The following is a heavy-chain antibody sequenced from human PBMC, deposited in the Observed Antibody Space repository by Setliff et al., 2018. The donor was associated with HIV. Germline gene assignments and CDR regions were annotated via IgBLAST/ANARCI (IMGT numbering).Heavy chain of an antibody. CDR2: IFASGST. J-gene: IGHJ3*01. D-gene: IGHD4-17*01. Sequence: SETLSLTCTVSGGSISTYYLTWIRQPAGKGLEWIGRIFASGSTNYNPSLKSRVTLSVDTSKHQFSLKLSSVTAADTAVYYCARVQMAYAAFDVWGQGTMVTVSS. V-gene: IGHV4-4*07. CDR3: ARVQMAYAAFDV. CDR1: GGSISTYY.